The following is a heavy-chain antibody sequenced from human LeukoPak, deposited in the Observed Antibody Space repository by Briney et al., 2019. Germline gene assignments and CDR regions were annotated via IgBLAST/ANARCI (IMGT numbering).Heavy chain of an antibody. D-gene: IGHD6-19*01. V-gene: IGHV6-1*01. Sequence: SQTLSLTCAISGDSVSSNRSAWNWIRQSPSRGLEWLGGTYYRAKWYNDSAVSMRGRMTVNADTSKYQFSLQLHSVTPEDPAIYSCARDVATSGWYTFDYWGQGTLVTVSS. CDR3: ARDVATSGWYTFDY. CDR2: TYYRAKWYN. CDR1: GDSVSSNRSA. J-gene: IGHJ4*02.